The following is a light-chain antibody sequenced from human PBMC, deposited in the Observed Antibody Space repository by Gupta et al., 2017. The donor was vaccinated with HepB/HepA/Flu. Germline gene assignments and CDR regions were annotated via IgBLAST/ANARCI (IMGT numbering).Light chain of an antibody. Sequence: QSALTQPASLSASPRQSITIFCTGTSGDVGGYNFVSWYRHHPGKAPRLLIYDVSTRPAGVSNRFSGSKSGNTASLAISGLQAEDEADYYCSSKTTSKWVVFGGGTKLTVL. CDR3: SSKTTSKWVV. CDR2: DVS. CDR1: SGDVGGYNF. V-gene: IGLV2-14*03. J-gene: IGLJ2*01.